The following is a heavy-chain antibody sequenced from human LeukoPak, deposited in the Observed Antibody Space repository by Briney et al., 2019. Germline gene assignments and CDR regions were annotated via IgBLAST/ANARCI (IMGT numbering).Heavy chain of an antibody. V-gene: IGHV4-61*10. CDR3: ARDNYDSSV. CDR2: IYYSGST. D-gene: IGHD3-22*01. J-gene: IGHJ4*02. CDR1: GGSISSGSYY. Sequence: SQTLSLTCTVSGGSISSGSYYWSWIRQPAGKGLEWIGYIYYSGSTNYNPSLKSRVTISVDTSKNQFSLKLSSVTAADTAVYYCARDNYDSSVWGQGTLVTVSS.